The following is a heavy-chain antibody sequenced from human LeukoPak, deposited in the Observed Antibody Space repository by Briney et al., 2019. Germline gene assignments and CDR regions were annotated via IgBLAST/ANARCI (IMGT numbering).Heavy chain of an antibody. V-gene: IGHV3-7*01. J-gene: IGHJ6*02. Sequence: GSLRLSCAASGFTFISYWMSWVRQAPGKGLEWVANIKQDGSEKYYVDSVKGRFTISRDNAKNSLYLQMNSLRAEDTAVYYCARVAAHYYYYYYGMDVWGQGTTVTVSS. D-gene: IGHD2-15*01. CDR3: ARVAAHYYYYYYGMDV. CDR1: GFTFISYW. CDR2: IKQDGSEK.